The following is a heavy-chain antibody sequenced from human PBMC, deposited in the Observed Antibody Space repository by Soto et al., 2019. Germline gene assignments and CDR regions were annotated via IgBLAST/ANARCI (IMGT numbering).Heavy chain of an antibody. J-gene: IGHJ4*02. CDR3: TRPYYYDSTGYQRY. CDR1: GFTFGDYA. V-gene: IGHV3-49*03. CDR2: IRSKAYGGTT. Sequence: GGSLMLSCTASGFTFGDYAMSWFRQAPGKGLEWVGFIRSKAYGGTTGYAASVKDRFTISRDDSKSIAYLQMNSLKTEDTAVYYCTRPYYYDSTGYQRYWGQGTLVTVSS. D-gene: IGHD3-22*01.